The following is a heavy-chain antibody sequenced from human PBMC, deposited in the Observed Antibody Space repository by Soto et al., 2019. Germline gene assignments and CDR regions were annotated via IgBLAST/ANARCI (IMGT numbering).Heavy chain of an antibody. D-gene: IGHD3-22*01. V-gene: IGHV1-18*01. CDR1: GYTFTSYG. J-gene: IGHJ4*02. Sequence: QVQLVQSGAEVKKPGASVKVSCKASGYTFTSYGISWVRQAPGQGLEWMGWISAYNGNTNYAQKLQGRVTMTTDTSTSTAYMELRSMRSEDTAVYYCAREGDYYDSSGYYYGLDFDYWGQGTLVTVSS. CDR3: AREGDYYDSSGYYYGLDFDY. CDR2: ISAYNGNT.